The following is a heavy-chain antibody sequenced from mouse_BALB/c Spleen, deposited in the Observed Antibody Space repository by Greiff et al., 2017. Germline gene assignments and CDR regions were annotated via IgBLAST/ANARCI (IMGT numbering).Heavy chain of an antibody. CDR2: IRLKSNNYAT. V-gene: IGHV6-6*02. Sequence: EVKLMESGGGLVQPGGSMKLSCVASGFTFSNYWMNWVRQSPEKGLEWVAEIRLKSNNYATHYAESVKGRFTISRDDSKSSVYLQMNNLRAEDTGIYYCTRRGLYYGYDGGFAYWGQGTLVTVSA. CDR3: TRRGLYYGYDGGFAY. CDR1: GFTFSNYW. D-gene: IGHD2-2*01. J-gene: IGHJ3*01.